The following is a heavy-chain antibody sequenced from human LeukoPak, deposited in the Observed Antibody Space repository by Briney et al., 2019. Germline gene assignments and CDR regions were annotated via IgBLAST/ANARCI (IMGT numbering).Heavy chain of an antibody. Sequence: GGSLRLSCSASGFTFTIYALHWVRQAPGKGLEFVSAISSNGGNTYYADSVQGRFTISRDNSKSTLCLQMNSLRAEDTAVYYCAKQLGYCSGGSCYFPYWGQGTLVTVSS. CDR3: AKQLGYCSGGSCYFPY. CDR1: GFTFTIYA. J-gene: IGHJ4*02. CDR2: ISSNGGNT. D-gene: IGHD2-15*01. V-gene: IGHV3-64*04.